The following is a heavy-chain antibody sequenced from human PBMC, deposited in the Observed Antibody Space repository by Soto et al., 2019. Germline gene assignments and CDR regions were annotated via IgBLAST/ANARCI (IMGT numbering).Heavy chain of an antibody. Sequence: SETLSLTYTVSGGSISSYYWSWIRQPPGKGLEWIGYIYYSGSTNYNPSLKSRVTISVDTSKSQFSLKLSSVTAADTAVYYCARHVYVAATFDYWGQGTLVTVSS. CDR2: IYYSGST. V-gene: IGHV4-59*08. J-gene: IGHJ4*02. D-gene: IGHD6-25*01. CDR1: GGSISSYY. CDR3: ARHVYVAATFDY.